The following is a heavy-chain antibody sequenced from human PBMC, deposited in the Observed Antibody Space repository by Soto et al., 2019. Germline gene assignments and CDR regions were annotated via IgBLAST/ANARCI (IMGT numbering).Heavy chain of an antibody. V-gene: IGHV1-69*01. CDR2: LIPIFRTL. Sequence: QVQLIQSEAAVMKPGSSVRVSCTASGGIFGSHGFSWVRQAPGQRLEWVGGLIPIFRTLTYTEKFQARVRIAADESVNTVYLDLSGLTSDDTAVYYCVRDRRIYYSDPHDEFVASDYEVWGQGTMVTVSS. J-gene: IGHJ3*01. CDR3: VRDRRIYYSDPHDEFVASDYEV. D-gene: IGHD3-22*01. CDR1: GGIFGSHG.